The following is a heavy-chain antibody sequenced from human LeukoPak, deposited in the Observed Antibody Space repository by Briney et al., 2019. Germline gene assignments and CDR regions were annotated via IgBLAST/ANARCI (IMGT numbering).Heavy chain of an antibody. CDR3: VRESGFGELFPYAFDI. J-gene: IGHJ3*02. V-gene: IGHV3-53*01. Sequence: GGSLRLSCAASGFTVSNNYMSWVRQAPGKGLEWVSVLYSGGNTYYTDSVKGRFAISRDYSGNTVYLQMNSLRAEDTAVYYCVRESGFGELFPYAFDIWGQGTVVTVSS. CDR1: GFTVSNNY. D-gene: IGHD3-10*01. CDR2: LYSGGNT.